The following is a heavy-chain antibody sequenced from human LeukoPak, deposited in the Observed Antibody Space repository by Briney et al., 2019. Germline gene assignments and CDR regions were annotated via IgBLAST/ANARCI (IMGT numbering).Heavy chain of an antibody. J-gene: IGHJ4*02. CDR2: ISWNSGSI. D-gene: IGHD2-15*01. CDR1: GFTFDDYA. V-gene: IGHV3-9*01. CDR3: AKDRVAAGETTIDY. Sequence: SLRLSCAASGFTFDDYAMHWVRQAPGKGLEWVSGISWNSGSIGYEESVKGRFTISRDNAKNSLYLQMNSLRAEDTALYYCAKDRVAAGETTIDYWGQGTLVTVSS.